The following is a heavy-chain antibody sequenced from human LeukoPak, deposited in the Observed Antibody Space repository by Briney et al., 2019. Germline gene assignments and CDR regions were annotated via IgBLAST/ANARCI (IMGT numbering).Heavy chain of an antibody. CDR2: ISGSGGST. V-gene: IGHV3-23*01. Sequence: PGGSLRLSCAASGFTFSSYAMSWVRQAPGKGLEWVSAISGSGGSTYYADSVKGRFTISRDNSKNTLYLQMNSLRAEDTAVYYCARTPTIFGVVILDYWGQGTLVTVSS. CDR1: GFTFSSYA. J-gene: IGHJ4*02. CDR3: ARTPTIFGVVILDY. D-gene: IGHD3-3*01.